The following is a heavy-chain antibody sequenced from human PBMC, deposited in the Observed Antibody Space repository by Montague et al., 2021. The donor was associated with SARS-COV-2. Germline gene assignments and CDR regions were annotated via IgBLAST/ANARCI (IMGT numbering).Heavy chain of an antibody. D-gene: IGHD5-12*01. J-gene: IGHJ4*02. Sequence: TLSLTCSVSGASLSRGFYFWARVPPLPGKDLEWYGYIFHSGITHHNPSLQSRVIISQPTSDHPLFLTMMSVTAADTAVYYCASERSVGDNYDCFDYWGQGTLVTVSS. CDR1: GASLSRGFYF. V-gene: IGHV4-31*03. CDR3: ASERSVGDNYDCFDY. CDR2: IFHSGIT.